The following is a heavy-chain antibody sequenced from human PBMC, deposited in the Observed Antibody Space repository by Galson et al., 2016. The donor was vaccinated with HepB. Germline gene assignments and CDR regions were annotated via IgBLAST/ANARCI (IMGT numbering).Heavy chain of an antibody. Sequence: SLRLSCAASEFTFSSYAMSWVRQAPGKGLEWVSAISGSGGSTYYADSVKGRFTISRDNSTNTLYLQMNSLRAADTALYFCARGLGSSVEKEVDYYGMGVWGQGTTVTVSS. CDR3: ARGLGSSVEKEVDYYGMGV. CDR2: ISGSGGST. CDR1: EFTFSSYA. V-gene: IGHV3-23*01. D-gene: IGHD3-22*01. J-gene: IGHJ6*02.